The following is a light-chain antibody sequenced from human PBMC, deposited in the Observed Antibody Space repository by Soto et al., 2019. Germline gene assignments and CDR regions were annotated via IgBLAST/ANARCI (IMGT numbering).Light chain of an antibody. CDR1: MRDVGAYNL. J-gene: IGLJ2*01. V-gene: IGLV2-14*01. CDR3: SSYTSKSSLI. CDR2: EVR. Sequence: QSALTQPASVSGSPGQSITISCAGTMRDVGAYNLVSWYQQHPGRAPQLIIYEVRNRPSGISFRFSGSKSGNTASLTISGLQAEDEGGYYCSSYTSKSSLIFGGGTKLTVL.